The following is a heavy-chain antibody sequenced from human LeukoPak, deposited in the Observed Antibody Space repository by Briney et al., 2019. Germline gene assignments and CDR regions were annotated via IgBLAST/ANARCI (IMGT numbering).Heavy chain of an antibody. J-gene: IGHJ4*02. CDR2: IDWDDDK. Sequence: SGPTLVNPTQTLTLTCTFSGFSLSTSGMRVSWIRQPPGKALEWLARIDWDDDKVYITSLKTRLTISKDTSKNQVVLTMTNMDPVDTATYYCARMGMGATYTFDYWAREPWSPSPQ. CDR3: ARMGMGATYTFDY. V-gene: IGHV2-70*04. CDR1: GFSLSTSGMR. D-gene: IGHD1-26*01.